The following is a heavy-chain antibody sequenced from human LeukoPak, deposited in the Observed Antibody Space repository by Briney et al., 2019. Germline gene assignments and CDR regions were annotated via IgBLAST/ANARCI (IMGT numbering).Heavy chain of an antibody. CDR1: GGSISSSSYY. Sequence: SETLSLTCTVSGGSISSSSYYWGWIRQPPGKGLEWIGSIYYSGSTYYNPSLKSRVTISVDTSKNQFSLKLSSVTAADTAVYYCARGSYDSSGYYVYYYYYMDVWGKGTTVTVSS. D-gene: IGHD3-22*01. CDR3: ARGSYDSSGYYVYYYYYMDV. J-gene: IGHJ6*03. V-gene: IGHV4-39*07. CDR2: IYYSGST.